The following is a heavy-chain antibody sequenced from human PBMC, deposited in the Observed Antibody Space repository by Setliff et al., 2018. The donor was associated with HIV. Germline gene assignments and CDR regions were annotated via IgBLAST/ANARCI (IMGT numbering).Heavy chain of an antibody. V-gene: IGHV4-61*02. CDR1: GGSISSGSYY. CDR2: IYTSGST. CDR3: ARGLHLRITMVRGEYYGMDV. J-gene: IGHJ6*02. Sequence: SETLSLTCAVSGGSISSGSYYWSWIRQPAGKGLEWIGRIYTSGSTNYNPSLKSRVTISVDTSKNQFSLKLSSVTAADTAVYYCARGLHLRITMVRGEYYGMDVWGQGTTVTVSS. D-gene: IGHD3-10*01.